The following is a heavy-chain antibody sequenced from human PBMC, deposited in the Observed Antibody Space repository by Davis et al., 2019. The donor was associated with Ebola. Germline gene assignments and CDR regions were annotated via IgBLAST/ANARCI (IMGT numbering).Heavy chain of an antibody. Sequence: GSLRLSFTVPGASVSSGAYYGSWIRQSPGKGLEWIGHIYYSGTTTYNPSFRGRVIMSRDSSKHQFSPKIHSVPPADTAVYYCAKLTRFLDQSSWFNPWGQGTLVTVSS. V-gene: IGHV4-61*08. J-gene: IGHJ5*02. CDR1: GASVSSGAYY. CDR3: AKLTRFLDQSSWFNP. CDR2: IYYSGTT. D-gene: IGHD3-3*01.